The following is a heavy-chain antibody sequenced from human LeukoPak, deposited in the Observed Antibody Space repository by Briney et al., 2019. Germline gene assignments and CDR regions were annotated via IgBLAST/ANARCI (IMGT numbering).Heavy chain of an antibody. D-gene: IGHD3-3*01. CDR3: ARVPRTIYGEDAFDI. CDR2: ISGYNGNT. J-gene: IGHJ3*02. V-gene: IGHV1-18*01. CDR1: GYSFTSYG. Sequence: ASVKVSCKASGYSFTSYGISWVRQAPGQGLEWMGWISGYNGNTNYAQKIQGRVTMTTDKSTSTAYMELRGLRSDDTAVYYCARVPRTIYGEDAFDIWGQGTMVTVSS.